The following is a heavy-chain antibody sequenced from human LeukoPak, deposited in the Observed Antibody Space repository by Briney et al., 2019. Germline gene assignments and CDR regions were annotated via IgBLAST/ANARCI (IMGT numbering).Heavy chain of an antibody. V-gene: IGHV3-30*18. CDR2: ISYDANNK. D-gene: IGHD1-14*01. J-gene: IGHJ4*02. Sequence: GGSLRLSCAASAFTFSTYGMHWVRQAPGKGLQWVAVISYDANNKYYADSVKGRFTISRENSKRTLYLQMNSLRAEDTAVYFCAKDRHPARTDGYYFDYWGQGTLVTVSS. CDR1: AFTFSTYG. CDR3: AKDRHPARTDGYYFDY.